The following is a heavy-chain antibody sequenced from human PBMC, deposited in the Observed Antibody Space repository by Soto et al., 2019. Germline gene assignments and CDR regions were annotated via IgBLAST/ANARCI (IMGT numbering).Heavy chain of an antibody. J-gene: IGHJ5*02. CDR2: IYYSGST. Sequence: SGTLSLTCTVSGGCISSYYWSWILQTPGKGLEWIGYIYYSGSTNYNPSLKSRVTISVDTSKNQFSLKLSSVTAADTAVYYCARGMSGSWYPVNWFDPWGQGTLVTVSS. CDR1: GGCISSYY. V-gene: IGHV4-59*01. D-gene: IGHD6-13*01. CDR3: ARGMSGSWYPVNWFDP.